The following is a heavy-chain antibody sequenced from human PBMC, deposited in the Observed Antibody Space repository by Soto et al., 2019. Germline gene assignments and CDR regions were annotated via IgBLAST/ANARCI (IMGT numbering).Heavy chain of an antibody. V-gene: IGHV4-31*03. CDR3: AASCVGCGGFNYYGMDV. CDR1: GGSISSGGYY. D-gene: IGHD2-21*01. CDR2: IYYSGST. J-gene: IGHJ6*02. Sequence: QVQLQESGPGLVKPSQTLSLTCTVSGGSISSGGYYWSWIRQHPGKGLEWIGYIYYSGSTYYNPSLMRRVTISVDTSKNQFSLKLSSVTAADTAVYYCAASCVGCGGFNYYGMDVWGQGTTVTVSS.